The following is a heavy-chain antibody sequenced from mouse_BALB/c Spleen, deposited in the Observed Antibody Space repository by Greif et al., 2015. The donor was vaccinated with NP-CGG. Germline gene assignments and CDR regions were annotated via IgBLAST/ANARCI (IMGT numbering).Heavy chain of an antibody. CDR2: IWGDGST. CDR3: ARDGGNYDYYAMDY. J-gene: IGHJ4*01. CDR1: GFSLTGYG. Sequence: QVQLKDSGPGLVAPSQSLSITCTVSGFSLTGYGVNWVRQPPGKGLEWLGMIWGDGSTDYNSALKSRLSISKDNSKSXVFLKMNSLQTDDTARYYCARDGGNYDYYAMDYWGQGTSVTVSS. D-gene: IGHD2-1*01. V-gene: IGHV2-6-7*01.